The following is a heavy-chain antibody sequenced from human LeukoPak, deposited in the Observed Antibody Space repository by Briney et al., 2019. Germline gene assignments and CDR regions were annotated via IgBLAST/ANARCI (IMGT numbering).Heavy chain of an antibody. J-gene: IGHJ4*02. V-gene: IGHV4-31*03. CDR2: IYYSGST. D-gene: IGHD3-10*01. Sequence: SQTLSLTCTVSGGSISSGGYYWSWIRQHPGKGLEWIGYIYYSGSTYYNPSLKSRVTISVDTSKNQFSLKLSSVTAADTAVYYCARQLNLRPIDYWGQGTLVTVSS. CDR1: GGSISSGGYY. CDR3: ARQLNLRPIDY.